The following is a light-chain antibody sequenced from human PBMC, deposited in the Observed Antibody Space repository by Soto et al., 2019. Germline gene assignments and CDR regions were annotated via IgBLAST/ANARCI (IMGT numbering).Light chain of an antibody. CDR2: GAS. J-gene: IGKJ4*01. CDR1: QSVSSSY. V-gene: IGKV3-20*01. CDR3: QQYGSSPLT. Sequence: EIVLTQSPVTLSLSPWERATLSCSRSQSVSSSYLAWYQQKPGQAPRLLIYGASSRATGIPDRFSGSGSGTDFTLTISRLETEDLAVYYCQQYGSSPLTFGGGTKVDIK.